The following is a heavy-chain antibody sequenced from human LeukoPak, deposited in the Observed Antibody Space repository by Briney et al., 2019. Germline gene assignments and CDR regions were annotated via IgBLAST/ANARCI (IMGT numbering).Heavy chain of an antibody. Sequence: GASVKVSCKASGYTFTSYAFSWVRQAPGQGLEWMGWISAYNGNTKYAQKFQDRVTMTTDTPTSTAYMEVRSLRSDDTAVYYCARDRSSSWYYFEYWGQGALVTVSS. V-gene: IGHV1-18*01. CDR2: ISAYNGNT. CDR1: GYTFTSYA. D-gene: IGHD6-13*01. CDR3: ARDRSSSWYYFEY. J-gene: IGHJ4*02.